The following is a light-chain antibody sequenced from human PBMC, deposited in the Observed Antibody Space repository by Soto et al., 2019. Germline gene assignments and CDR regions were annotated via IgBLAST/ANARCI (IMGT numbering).Light chain of an antibody. J-gene: IGKJ4*01. CDR2: TAS. Sequence: DIQMTQSPSSVSASVGDRVTITCRASQAISYALAWFQQKPGEAPRLLIYTASSLHSGVPSRFSGSGSGTDFTLTISSLQPEDFATYYCQQGNSFPLTFGGGTRVEIK. V-gene: IGKV1-12*01. CDR1: QAISYA. CDR3: QQGNSFPLT.